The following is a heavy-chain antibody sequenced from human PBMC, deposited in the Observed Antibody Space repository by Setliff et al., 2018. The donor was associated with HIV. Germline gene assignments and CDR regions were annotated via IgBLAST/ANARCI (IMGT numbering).Heavy chain of an antibody. Sequence: ASVKVSCKSSGYSFGSYGINWVRQAPGQGLEWMGWISPYSCQSTYAQKFQGRVTMTADTSTTTVHMELRSLRSDDTAVYYCASCGSDYYMDVWGRGTRGTVS. V-gene: IGHV1-18*01. CDR3: ASCGSDYYMDV. CDR2: ISPYSCQS. D-gene: IGHD5-12*01. J-gene: IGHJ6*03. CDR1: GYSFGSYG.